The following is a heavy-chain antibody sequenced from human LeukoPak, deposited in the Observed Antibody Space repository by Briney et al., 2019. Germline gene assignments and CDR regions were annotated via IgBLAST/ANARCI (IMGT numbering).Heavy chain of an antibody. J-gene: IGHJ5*02. CDR1: GFTFSSYW. D-gene: IGHD2-15*01. CDR2: INQDGSEK. CDR3: AREGCSGDSCYHNWFDP. V-gene: IGHV3-7*01. Sequence: GGSLRLSCAASGFTFSSYWMSWVRQAPGKGLEWVANINQDGSEKYYVDSVKGRFTISRDNAKNSLYLQMNSLRAEDTAVYYCAREGCSGDSCYHNWFDPWGQGTLVTVSS.